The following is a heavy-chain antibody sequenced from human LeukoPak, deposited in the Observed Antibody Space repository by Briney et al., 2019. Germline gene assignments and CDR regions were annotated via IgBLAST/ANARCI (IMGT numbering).Heavy chain of an antibody. V-gene: IGHV4-34*01. CDR1: GFTFSSYS. CDR2: INHSGST. CDR3: ARAICSSTSCYDAAFLDY. Sequence: PGGSLRLPCAASGFTFSSYSMNWVRQAPGKALEWIGEINHSGSTNYNPSLKSRVTISVDTSKNQFSLKLSSVTAADTAVYYCARAICSSTSCYDAAFLDYWGQGTLVTVSS. J-gene: IGHJ4*02. D-gene: IGHD2-2*01.